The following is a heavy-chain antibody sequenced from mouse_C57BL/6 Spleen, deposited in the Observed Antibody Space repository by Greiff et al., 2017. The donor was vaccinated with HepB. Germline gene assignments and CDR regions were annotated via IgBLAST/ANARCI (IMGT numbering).Heavy chain of an antibody. CDR1: GFTFSDYG. Sequence: EVMLVESGGGLVKPGGSLKLSCAASGFTFSDYGMHWVRQAPEEGLEWVAYISSGSSTIYYADTVKGRFTISRDNAKNTLFLQMTSLRSEDTAMYYCARHYYGSSHWYFDVWGTGTTVTVSS. D-gene: IGHD1-1*01. J-gene: IGHJ1*03. CDR3: ARHYYGSSHWYFDV. CDR2: ISSGSSTI. V-gene: IGHV5-17*01.